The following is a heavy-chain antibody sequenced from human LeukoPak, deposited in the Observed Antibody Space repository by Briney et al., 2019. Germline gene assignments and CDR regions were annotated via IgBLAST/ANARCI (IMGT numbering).Heavy chain of an antibody. V-gene: IGHV3-30*18. Sequence: GGSLRLSCAASGFTFSSYAMHWVRQAPGKGLEWVAVISYDGSNKYYADSVKGRFTISRDNSKNTLYLQINSLRAEDTAGYYCANDRSMGLDYWGQGTLVSVSS. D-gene: IGHD3-10*01. CDR2: ISYDGSNK. CDR3: ANDRSMGLDY. J-gene: IGHJ4*02. CDR1: GFTFSSYA.